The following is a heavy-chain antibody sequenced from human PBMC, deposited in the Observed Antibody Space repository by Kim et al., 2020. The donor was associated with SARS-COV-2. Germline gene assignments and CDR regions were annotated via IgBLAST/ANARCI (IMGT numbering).Heavy chain of an antibody. Sequence: APVKGRFTISRDDSKNTLYLQMNSLKTEDTAVYYCTTDWMLAAAGIRENPWGQGTLVTVSS. J-gene: IGHJ5*02. D-gene: IGHD6-13*01. CDR3: TTDWMLAAAGIRENP. V-gene: IGHV3-15*01.